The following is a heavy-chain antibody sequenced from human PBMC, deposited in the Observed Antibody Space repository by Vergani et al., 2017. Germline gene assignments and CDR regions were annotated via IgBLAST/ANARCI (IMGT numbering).Heavy chain of an antibody. CDR2: VKSKSEGGII. CDR3: AAGVWFGDGDI. CDR1: GYTFSLAW. D-gene: IGHD3-10*01. Sequence: EVQLVESGGGLVKPGGSLRVSCAASGYTFSLAWMSWVRQAPGKGLEWVGRVKSKSEGGIIDYAAPVKVRFTISIDDSRNMLYMQMNSLIAEDTAVYFCAAGVWFGDGDIWGRGTMVTVSS. V-gene: IGHV3-15*01. J-gene: IGHJ3*02.